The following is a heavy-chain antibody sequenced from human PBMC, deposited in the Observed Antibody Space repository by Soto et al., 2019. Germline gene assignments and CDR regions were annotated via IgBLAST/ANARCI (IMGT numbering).Heavy chain of an antibody. V-gene: IGHV4-31*03. J-gene: IGHJ4*02. Sequence: QVQLQESGPGLVKPSQTLSLTCTVSGGSISSGGYYWSWIRQHPGKGLEWIGYIYYSGSTYYNPSLKRRVTISVDSSNNQSSLKLSSVTAADTAVYYCAGIYSGSPGGTLRYWGQGTLVTVSS. CDR2: IYYSGST. CDR3: AGIYSGSPGGTLRY. D-gene: IGHD1-26*01. CDR1: GGSISSGGYY.